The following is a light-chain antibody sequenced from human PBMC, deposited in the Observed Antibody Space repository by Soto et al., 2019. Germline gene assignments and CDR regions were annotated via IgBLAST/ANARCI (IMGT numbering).Light chain of an antibody. V-gene: IGKV3-15*01. J-gene: IGKJ1*01. CDR3: QQYSNWPRT. CDR1: QGVSSN. CDR2: GAS. Sequence: EIVMTQSPATLSLSPGERATLSCRASQGVSSNLAWYQQKPGQAPRLLIYGASTRATGIPATFSGSGSGTDFTLTISSLQSEDFAVYYCQQYSNWPRTFGQGTKVDIK.